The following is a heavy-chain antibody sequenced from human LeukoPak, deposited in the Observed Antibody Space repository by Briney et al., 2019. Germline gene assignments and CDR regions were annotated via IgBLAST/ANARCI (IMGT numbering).Heavy chain of an antibody. CDR2: INPSDGST. J-gene: IGHJ4*02. V-gene: IGHV1-46*01. D-gene: IGHD6-19*01. CDR3: ATISSGWHSDEY. Sequence: GASVKVSCKASGHTLINYYIHWVRQAPGQGLEWMGIINPSDGSTRYTQKFQGRVTMTRNTSINTAYMELSNLRSEDTAVYYCATISSGWHSDEYWGQGTLVTVSS. CDR1: GHTLINYY.